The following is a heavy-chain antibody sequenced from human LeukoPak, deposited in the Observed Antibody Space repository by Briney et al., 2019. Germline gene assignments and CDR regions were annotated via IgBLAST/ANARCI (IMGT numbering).Heavy chain of an antibody. V-gene: IGHV4-59*01. CDR1: GGSISSYY. J-gene: IGHJ4*02. D-gene: IGHD3-9*01. Sequence: SETLSLTCTVSGGSISSYYWSWIRQHPGKGLEWIGYIYYSGSTNYNPSLKSRVTISVDTSKNQFSLKLSSVTAADTAVYYCARGTHHYDILTGYKFDYWGQGTLVTVS. CDR2: IYYSGST. CDR3: ARGTHHYDILTGYKFDY.